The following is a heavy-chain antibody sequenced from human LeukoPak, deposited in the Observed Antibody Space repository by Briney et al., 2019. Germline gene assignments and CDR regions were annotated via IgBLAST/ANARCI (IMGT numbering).Heavy chain of an antibody. CDR2: IIQDGSAQ. CDR3: AIDLFSCSSTSCYVC. Sequence: PGGSLRLSCAASGFTFSSSWMSWVRQAPGKGLEWVANIIQDGSAQYYVDSVKGRFTISRDNADNSLYLQMNSLRAEDTAVYYCAIDLFSCSSTSCYVCWGRGTLVTVSS. CDR1: GFTFSSSW. D-gene: IGHD2-2*01. J-gene: IGHJ4*02. V-gene: IGHV3-7*01.